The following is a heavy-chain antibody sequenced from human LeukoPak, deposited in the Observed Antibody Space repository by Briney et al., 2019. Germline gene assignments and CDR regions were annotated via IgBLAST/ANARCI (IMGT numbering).Heavy chain of an antibody. CDR3: ATEGTDGRGSFGWFDS. J-gene: IGHJ5*01. CDR2: IKEDGSVK. Sequence: GGSLRLSCVASGFTFSDYWMTWVRQAPGKGLEWVANIKEDGSVKYYVDSVKGRFTISRDNAKDSLYLQLNSLRVEDTAVYYCATEGTDGRGSFGWFDSWGQGTLVTVSS. D-gene: IGHD3-10*01. CDR1: GFTFSDYW. V-gene: IGHV3-7*01.